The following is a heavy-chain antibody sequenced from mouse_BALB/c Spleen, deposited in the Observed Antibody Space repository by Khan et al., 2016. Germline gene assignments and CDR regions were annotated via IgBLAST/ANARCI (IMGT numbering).Heavy chain of an antibody. CDR1: GFTFSSFG. CDR3: ARDGSSYVFYAMDY. J-gene: IGHJ4*01. CDR2: ISSGSSTM. Sequence: EVKLVESGGGLVQPGGSRKLSCAASGFTFSSFGMHWVRQAPEKGLEWVAYISSGSSTMYYADTVKGRFTISRDNPKNTLFLQMTSVRSEDTAMYYCARDGSSYVFYAMDYWGQGTSVTVSS. V-gene: IGHV5-17*02. D-gene: IGHD1-1*01.